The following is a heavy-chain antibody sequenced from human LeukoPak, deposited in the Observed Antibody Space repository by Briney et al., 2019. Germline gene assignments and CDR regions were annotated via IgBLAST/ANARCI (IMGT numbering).Heavy chain of an antibody. J-gene: IGHJ4*02. CDR3: ARDYRPPWYYDSSGYYDTPFDY. D-gene: IGHD3-22*01. CDR2: ISAYNGNT. CDR1: GYTFTSYG. V-gene: IGHV1-18*01. Sequence: ASVKVSCKASGYTFTSYGISWVRQAPGQGLEWMGWISAYNGNTNYAQKLQGRVTMTTDTSRSTAYMELRSLRSDDTAVYYCARDYRPPWYYDSSGYYDTPFDYWGQGTLVTVSS.